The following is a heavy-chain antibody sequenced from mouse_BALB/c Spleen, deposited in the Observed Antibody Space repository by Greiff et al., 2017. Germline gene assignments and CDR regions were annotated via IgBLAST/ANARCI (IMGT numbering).Heavy chain of an antibody. V-gene: IGHV1-18*01. D-gene: IGHD2-14*01. J-gene: IGHJ4*01. CDR3: ARRYYRYDGAMDY. CDR1: GYTFTDYN. CDR2: INPNNGGT. Sequence: EVQPQQSGPELVKPGASVKIPCKASGYTFTDYNMDWVKQSHGKSLEWIGDINPNNGGTIYNQKFKGKATLTVDKSSSTAYMELRSLTSEDTAVYYCARRYYRYDGAMDYWGQGTSVTVSS.